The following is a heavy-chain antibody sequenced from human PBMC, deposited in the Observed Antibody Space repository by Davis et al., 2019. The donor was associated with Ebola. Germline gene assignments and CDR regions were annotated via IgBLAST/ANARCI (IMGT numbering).Heavy chain of an antibody. CDR2: IYSGGST. J-gene: IGHJ6*03. CDR3: ARDRRSSSSYHYYYYMDV. Sequence: GESLKISCAASGFTVSSNYMSWVRQAPGKGLEWVSVIYSGGSTYYADSVKGRFTISRDNSKNTLYLQMNSLRAEDTAVYYCARDRRSSSSYHYYYYMDVWGKGTTVTVSS. V-gene: IGHV3-53*01. D-gene: IGHD6-6*01. CDR1: GFTVSSNY.